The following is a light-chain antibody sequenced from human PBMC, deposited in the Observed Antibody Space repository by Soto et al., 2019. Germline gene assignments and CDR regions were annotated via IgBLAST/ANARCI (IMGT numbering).Light chain of an antibody. Sequence: QSVLTQPPSVSGAPGQRVTISCTGSSSNIGAGYDVHWYQQLPGTAPKLLIYDNTNRPSGVPDRFSGSKSGTSASLAMTGLQADDEADYHCQSYDTSLSGYVFGTGTKLTVL. CDR1: SSNIGAGYD. J-gene: IGLJ1*01. CDR2: DNT. CDR3: QSYDTSLSGYV. V-gene: IGLV1-40*01.